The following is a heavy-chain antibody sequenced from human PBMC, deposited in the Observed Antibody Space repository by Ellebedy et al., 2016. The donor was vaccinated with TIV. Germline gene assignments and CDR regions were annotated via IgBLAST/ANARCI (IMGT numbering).Heavy chain of an antibody. J-gene: IGHJ2*01. Sequence: GGSLRLSXAASGFTFSSYDMHWVRQATGKGLEWVSAIGTAGDTYYPGSVKGRFTISRENAKNSLYLQMNSLRAGDTAVYYCARDKGDGYNWYFDLWGRGTLVTVSS. CDR3: ARDKGDGYNWYFDL. V-gene: IGHV3-13*01. D-gene: IGHD5-24*01. CDR2: IGTAGDT. CDR1: GFTFSSYD.